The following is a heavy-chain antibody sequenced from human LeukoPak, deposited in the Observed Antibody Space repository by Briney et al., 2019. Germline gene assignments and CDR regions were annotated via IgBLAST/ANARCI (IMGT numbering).Heavy chain of an antibody. J-gene: IGHJ6*03. CDR3: ARYPVDTAMVPFYYYYMDV. V-gene: IGHV3-21*01. CDR1: GFTFSSYS. D-gene: IGHD5-18*01. Sequence: GGSLRLSCAASGFTFSSYSMNWVRQAPGKGLEWVSSISSSSSYIYYADSVKGRFTTSRDNAKNSLYLQMNSLRAEDTAVYYCARYPVDTAMVPFYYYYMDVWGRGTTVTVSS. CDR2: ISSSSSYI.